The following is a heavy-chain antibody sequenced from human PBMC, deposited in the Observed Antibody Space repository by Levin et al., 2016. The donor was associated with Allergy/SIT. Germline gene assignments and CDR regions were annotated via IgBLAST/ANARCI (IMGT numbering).Heavy chain of an antibody. CDR1: GFTFSSYD. CDR3: ARGSERSYYTEYYYYGMDV. V-gene: IGHV3-13*05. CDR2: IGPAGDP. D-gene: IGHD1-26*01. J-gene: IGHJ6*02. Sequence: GESLKISCAASGFTFSSYDMHWVRQATGKGLEWVSAIGPAGDPYYPGSVKGRFTISRENAKNSLYLQMNTLRAGDTAVYYCARGSERSYYTEYYYYGMDVWGQGTTVTVSS.